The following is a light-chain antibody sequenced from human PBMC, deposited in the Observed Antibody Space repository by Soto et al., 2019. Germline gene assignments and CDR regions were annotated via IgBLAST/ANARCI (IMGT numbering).Light chain of an antibody. V-gene: IGLV2-11*01. J-gene: IGLJ2*01. CDR2: DVT. Sequence: QSALTQPRSVSGSPGQSVTISCTGTSSDVGGYNYVSWYQHHPGKAPKLMIYDVTKRPSGVPDRFSGSKSGNTASLTISGLQAEDEADYYCCSYAGSYTVVFGGGPKLTVL. CDR1: SSDVGGYNY. CDR3: CSYAGSYTVV.